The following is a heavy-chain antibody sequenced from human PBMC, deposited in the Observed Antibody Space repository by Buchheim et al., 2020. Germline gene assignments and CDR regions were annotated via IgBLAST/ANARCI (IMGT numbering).Heavy chain of an antibody. V-gene: IGHV3-33*01. J-gene: IGHJ4*02. CDR1: GFTFSSYG. CDR2: IWYDGSNK. CDR3: AVQSGGGMTAFDY. D-gene: IGHD2-21*02. Sequence: QVQLVESGGGVVQPGRSLRLSCAASGFTFSSYGMHWVRQAPGKGLEWVAVIWYDGSNKYYADSVKGRFTISRDNSKNTLYLQMTSLSAEDTVVYYSAVQSGGGMTAFDYWGQGTL.